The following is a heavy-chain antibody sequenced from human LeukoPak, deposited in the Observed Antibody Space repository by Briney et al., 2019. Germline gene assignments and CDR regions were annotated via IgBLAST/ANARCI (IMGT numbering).Heavy chain of an antibody. V-gene: IGHV3-21*01. Sequence: PGGSLRLSCAASGFTFSSYSMNWVRQAPGKGLEWVSSISSSSSYIYYADSVKGRFTISRDNAKNSLYLQMNSLRAEDTAVYYCARDFGGSYLKYYFDYWGQGTLVTVSS. CDR2: ISSSSSYI. CDR1: GFTFSSYS. CDR3: ARDFGGSYLKYYFDY. J-gene: IGHJ4*02. D-gene: IGHD1-26*01.